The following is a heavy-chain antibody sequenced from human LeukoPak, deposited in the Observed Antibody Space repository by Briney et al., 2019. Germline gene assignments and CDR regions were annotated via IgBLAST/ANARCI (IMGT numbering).Heavy chain of an antibody. V-gene: IGHV4-59*01. J-gene: IGHJ6*02. Sequence: SETLSLTCTVSGGSISSYYWSWIRQPPGKGLEWIGYIYYSGSTNYIPSLKSRVTISVDTSKNQFSLKLSSVTAADTAVYYCARDRTYSSSWYAYYGMDVWGQGTTVTVSS. CDR1: GGSISSYY. CDR3: ARDRTYSSSWYAYYGMDV. D-gene: IGHD6-13*01. CDR2: IYYSGST.